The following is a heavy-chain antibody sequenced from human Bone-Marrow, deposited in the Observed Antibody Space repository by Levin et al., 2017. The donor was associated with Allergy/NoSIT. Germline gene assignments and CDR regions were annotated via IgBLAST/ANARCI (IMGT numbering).Heavy chain of an antibody. V-gene: IGHV1-69*13. CDR2: IIPKFNVP. CDR3: ATTKNYEFWSGYWFSEY. D-gene: IGHD3-3*01. CDR1: GDALSSYS. Sequence: ASVKVSCKASGDALSSYSLSWVRQAPGQGLEWMGGIIPKFNVPNYAQKFQGRVTITADDSTSTAYMELSSLTSEDTAVYYCATTKNYEFWSGYWFSEYWGQGTLVTVSS. J-gene: IGHJ4*02.